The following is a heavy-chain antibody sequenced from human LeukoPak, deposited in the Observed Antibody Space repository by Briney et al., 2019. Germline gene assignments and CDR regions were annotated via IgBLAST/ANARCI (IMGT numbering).Heavy chain of an antibody. J-gene: IGHJ4*02. CDR1: GFTFGSYG. Sequence: GGSLRLSCAASGFTFGSYGMHWVRQAPGKGLEWVAVISYDGSNKYYADSVKGRFTISRDHSKNTPYLQMSSLRAEDTAVYYCAKDRRYCSSTSCYFFDYWGQGTLVTVSS. V-gene: IGHV3-30*18. D-gene: IGHD2-2*01. CDR2: ISYDGSNK. CDR3: AKDRRYCSSTSCYFFDY.